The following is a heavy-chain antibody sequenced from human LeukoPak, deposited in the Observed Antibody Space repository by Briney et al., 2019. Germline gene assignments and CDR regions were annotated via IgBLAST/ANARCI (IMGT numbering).Heavy chain of an antibody. D-gene: IGHD3-22*01. CDR1: GYTFTGYY. Sequence: GASVKVSCKASGYTFTGYYMHWVRQAPGQGLEWMGWINPSGGSTSYAQKFQGRVTMTRDTSTSTVYMELSSLRSEDTAVYYCARVRYYDSVRGPEYYFDYWGQGTLVTVSS. CDR2: INPSGGST. CDR3: ARVRYYDSVRGPEYYFDY. V-gene: IGHV1-46*01. J-gene: IGHJ4*02.